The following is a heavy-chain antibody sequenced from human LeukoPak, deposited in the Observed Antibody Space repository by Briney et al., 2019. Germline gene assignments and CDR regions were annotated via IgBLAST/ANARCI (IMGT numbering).Heavy chain of an antibody. J-gene: IGHJ3*01. D-gene: IGHD3-22*01. CDR2: IWYDGSNK. V-gene: IGHV3-33*01. Sequence: GRSLRLFCAASGFTLSSYGMHWVRQAPGKGLEWVAVIWYDGSNKYYADSVKGRFTISRDNSKNTLYLQMNSLRAEDTAVYYCARDDSSGYYPAGAFWGQGTMVTVSS. CDR1: GFTLSSYG. CDR3: ARDDSSGYYPAGAF.